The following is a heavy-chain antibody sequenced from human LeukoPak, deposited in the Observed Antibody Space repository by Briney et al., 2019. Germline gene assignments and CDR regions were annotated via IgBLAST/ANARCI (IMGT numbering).Heavy chain of an antibody. CDR1: GFTFSSYA. Sequence: GGSLRLSCAASGFTFSSYAMHWVRQAPGKGLEWVAVISYDGSNKYYADSVKGRFTISRDNSKNTLYLQMNSLRAEDTAVYYCARGTHDYGDHVHDYWGQGTLVTVSS. V-gene: IGHV3-30-3*01. D-gene: IGHD4-17*01. J-gene: IGHJ4*02. CDR3: ARGTHDYGDHVHDY. CDR2: ISYDGSNK.